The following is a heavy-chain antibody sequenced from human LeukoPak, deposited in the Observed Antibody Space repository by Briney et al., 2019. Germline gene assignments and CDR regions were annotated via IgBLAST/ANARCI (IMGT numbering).Heavy chain of an antibody. CDR2: IYSGGST. V-gene: IGHV3-66*01. J-gene: IGHJ4*02. D-gene: IGHD3-3*01. Sequence: GGSLRLSCAASEFSVGSNYMTWVRQAPGKGLEWVSLIYSGGSTYYADSVKGRFTISRDNSKNTLYLQMNSLRAEDTAVYYCARLREIPVFGVVTKSTSYFDYWGQGTLVTVSS. CDR1: EFSVGSNY. CDR3: ARLREIPVFGVVTKSTSYFDY.